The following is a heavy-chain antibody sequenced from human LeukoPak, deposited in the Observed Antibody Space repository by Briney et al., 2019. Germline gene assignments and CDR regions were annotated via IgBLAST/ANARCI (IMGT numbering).Heavy chain of an antibody. D-gene: IGHD3-10*01. CDR3: ATSSHSGSYRAH. CDR2: ISYTADS. J-gene: IGHJ4*02. V-gene: IGHV4-59*08. CDR1: GDSVTSSY. Sequence: AETLSLTCSVSGDSVTSSYLSWIRQPPGKGLEWIGYISYTADSNYNPSLKSRVTISTDTSKNQFSLKLSSVTATDTAVCYCATSSHSGSYRAHWGQGTLVTVSS.